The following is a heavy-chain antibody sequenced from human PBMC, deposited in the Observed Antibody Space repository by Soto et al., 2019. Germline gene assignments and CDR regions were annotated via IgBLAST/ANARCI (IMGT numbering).Heavy chain of an antibody. CDR3: ARGRFWQLVAFDY. Sequence: ASVKVSCKASNYTFINFGISWVRQAPGQGLEWMGWMTTYNGKTNYAQKFQGRVTITADTSTSTAYMELRSLTSEDTAVYYCARGRFWQLVAFDYWGQGTQVTVSS. CDR2: MTTYNGKT. D-gene: IGHD6-6*01. V-gene: IGHV1-18*01. CDR1: NYTFINFG. J-gene: IGHJ4*02.